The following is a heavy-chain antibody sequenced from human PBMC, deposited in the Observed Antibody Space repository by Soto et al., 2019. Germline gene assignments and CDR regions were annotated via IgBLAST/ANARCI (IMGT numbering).Heavy chain of an antibody. J-gene: IGHJ4*02. CDR2: ISTSGATR. CDR1: GFTFSTDS. D-gene: IGHD6-19*01. CDR3: AGFSGSGFDY. V-gene: IGHV3-48*02. Sequence: EVQLVESGGGLVQPGGSLRLSCVASGFTFSTDSMNWVRQAPGKGLEWVAHISTSGATRYYADSVKGRFTISRDNAKTALYLQMDSLRNEETAVYDCAGFSGSGFDYWGQGTLVTVSS.